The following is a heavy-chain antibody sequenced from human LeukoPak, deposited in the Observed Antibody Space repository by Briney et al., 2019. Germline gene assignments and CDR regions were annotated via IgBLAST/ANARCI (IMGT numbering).Heavy chain of an antibody. CDR2: ISSSSSYI. CDR3: ARARDDYTAALDY. V-gene: IGHV3-21*01. J-gene: IGHJ4*02. Sequence: GGSLRLSCAASGFTFSSYSMNWVRQAPGKGLEWVSSISSSSSYIYYADSVKGRFTISRDNAKNSLYLQMNSLRAEDTAVYYCARARDDYTAALDYWGQGTLVTVSS. D-gene: IGHD5-24*01. CDR1: GFTFSSYS.